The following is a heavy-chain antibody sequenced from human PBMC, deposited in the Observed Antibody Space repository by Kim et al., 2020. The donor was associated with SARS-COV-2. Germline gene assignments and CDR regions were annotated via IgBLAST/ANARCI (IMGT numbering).Heavy chain of an antibody. Sequence: YCADSGKGRITIARDNSKNTLYMQMSSLRAEDTAVYYCARDRYSGSYFDYWGQGTLVTVSS. V-gene: IGHV3-33*01. D-gene: IGHD1-26*01. CDR3: ARDRYSGSYFDY. J-gene: IGHJ4*02.